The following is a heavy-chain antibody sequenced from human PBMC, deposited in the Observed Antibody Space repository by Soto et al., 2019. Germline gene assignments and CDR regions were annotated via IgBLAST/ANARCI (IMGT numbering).Heavy chain of an antibody. Sequence: GALRLSCVASGFIFSDYYMAWIRRAPGKGLEWVSYISDGGSYTNHGNSVRGRVSVSRDDARNSLYLQINNLRVEDTGVYYCARAPGAVNSYAGVDVWGQGTTVTVSS. V-gene: IGHV3-11*05. J-gene: IGHJ6*02. CDR1: GFIFSDYY. CDR2: ISDGGSYT. CDR3: ARAPGAVNSYAGVDV. D-gene: IGHD6-19*01.